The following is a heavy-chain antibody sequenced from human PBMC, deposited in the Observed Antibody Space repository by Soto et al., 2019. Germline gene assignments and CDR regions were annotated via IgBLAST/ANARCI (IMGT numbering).Heavy chain of an antibody. V-gene: IGHV3-33*01. CDR3: ARDLDSGSYGY. CDR1: GFTFSTYG. Sequence: QVQLVESGGGVVQPGRSLRLSCAASGFTFSTYGMHWVRQAPGKGLEWVAVIWSDGSYKDYADSIEGRFTISRDNSKNSLYLQMNGLRADDTVLYYWARDLDSGSYGYWGQGTLVTVSS. CDR2: IWSDGSYK. D-gene: IGHD1-26*01. J-gene: IGHJ4*02.